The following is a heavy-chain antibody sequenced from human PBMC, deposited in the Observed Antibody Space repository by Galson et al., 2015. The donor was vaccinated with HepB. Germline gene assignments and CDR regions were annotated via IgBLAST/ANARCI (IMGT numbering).Heavy chain of an antibody. J-gene: IGHJ4*02. CDR1: GYTFTSYD. CDR2: MNPNSGNT. CDR3: TRSMIAGPVNIDY. D-gene: IGHD3-22*01. V-gene: IGHV1-8*01. Sequence: QSGAEVKKPGESLKISCKASGYTFTSYDINWVRQATGQGLEWMGWMNPNSGNTGYAQKFQGRVTMTRNTSISTAYMELSSLRSEDTAVYYCTRSMIAGPVNIDYWGQGTLVTVSS.